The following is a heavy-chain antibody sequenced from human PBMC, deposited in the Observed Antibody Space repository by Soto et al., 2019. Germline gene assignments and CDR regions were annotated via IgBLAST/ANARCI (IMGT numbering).Heavy chain of an antibody. CDR1: GFSFSDYA. CDR2: ISSDGGSA. CDR3: VKDHEGHDSSRMDV. Sequence: GGSLRLSCSASGFSFSDYAIYWVRQAPGKGLEYISVISSDGGSAYYADSVKGRFTIARDNSKNTVYLQVSSLRAEDTAVYYCVKDHEGHDSSRMDVWGQGTTVTVSS. D-gene: IGHD3-22*01. J-gene: IGHJ6*02. V-gene: IGHV3-64D*08.